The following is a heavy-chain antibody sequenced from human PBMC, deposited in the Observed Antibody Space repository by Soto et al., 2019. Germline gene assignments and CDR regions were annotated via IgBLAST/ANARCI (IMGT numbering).Heavy chain of an antibody. CDR3: ASSPRGYCSSTSCRELGNYYGMDV. D-gene: IGHD2-2*01. CDR1: GDSVTSYW. V-gene: IGHV5-10-1*01. J-gene: IGHJ6*02. CDR2: IDPSDSYT. Sequence: PGWSLEISCKGCGDSVTSYWISGVRQMPGKGLEWMGRIDPSDSYTNYSPSFQGHVTISADKPISTAYLQWSSLKASDTAMYYCASSPRGYCSSTSCRELGNYYGMDVWGQGTTVTSP.